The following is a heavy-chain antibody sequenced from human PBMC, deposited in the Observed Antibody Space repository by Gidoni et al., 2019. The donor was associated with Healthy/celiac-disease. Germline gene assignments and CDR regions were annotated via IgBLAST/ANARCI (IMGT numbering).Heavy chain of an antibody. J-gene: IGHJ6*02. CDR3: ARDLPSDFWSGYGYYYHYGMDV. D-gene: IGHD3-3*01. CDR2: ISSSSIYI. V-gene: IGHV3-21*01. Sequence: EVQLVESGGGLVKPGGSMRLSCAASGFTFSSYRMNWVGQAPGKGREWVSSISSSSIYIYYADSVKGRFTISRDNAKNSLYLQMNSLRAEDTAVYYCARDLPSDFWSGYGYYYHYGMDVWGQGTTVTVSS. CDR1: GFTFSSYR.